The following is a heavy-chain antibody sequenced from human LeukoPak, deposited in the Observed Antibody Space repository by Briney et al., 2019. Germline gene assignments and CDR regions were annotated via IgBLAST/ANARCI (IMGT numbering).Heavy chain of an antibody. D-gene: IGHD1-26*01. CDR2: IYYSGST. CDR1: GGSISSYY. V-gene: IGHV4-59*08. CDR3: ARLASGSYGPLTPFDY. Sequence: SETLSLTCTVSGGSISSYYWSWIRQPPGKGLEWIGDIYYSGSTNYNPSLKSRVTISVDTSKNQFSLRLSSVTAADTAVYYSARLASGSYGPLTPFDYWGQGTLVTVVS. J-gene: IGHJ4*02.